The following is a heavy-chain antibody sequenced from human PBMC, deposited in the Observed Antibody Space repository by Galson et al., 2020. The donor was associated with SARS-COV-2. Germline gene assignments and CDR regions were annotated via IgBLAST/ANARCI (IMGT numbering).Heavy chain of an antibody. CDR3: ATMDGGQFSGGAFDI. J-gene: IGHJ3*02. CDR2: ISYDGTNS. CDR1: GFTFNRYA. V-gene: IGHV3-30*01. Sequence: GGSLRLSCAASGFTFNRYAMHWVRQAPGKGLEWVAVISYDGTNSYHADSVKGRFTISRDNSRNTVYLQMNSLRAEDTAVFYCATMDGGQFSGGAFDIWGQGRMVTGSS. D-gene: IGHD3-10*01.